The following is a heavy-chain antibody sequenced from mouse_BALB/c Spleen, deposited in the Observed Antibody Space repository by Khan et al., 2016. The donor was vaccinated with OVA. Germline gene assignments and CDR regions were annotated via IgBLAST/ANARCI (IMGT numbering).Heavy chain of an antibody. V-gene: IGHV5-6*01. CDR3: TRVSTTTTGDYYAMDY. D-gene: IGHD1-2*01. Sequence: EVELVESGGDLVNPGGSLKLSCAASGFIFSSYGMSWVRQTPDKRLEWVATISSGGTYTYYPDSVKGRFTISRDNAKNPLSLQMSSLKSEDTAMYYSTRVSTTTTGDYYAMDYWGQVTSVTVSS. CDR2: ISSGGTYT. J-gene: IGHJ4*01. CDR1: GFIFSSYG.